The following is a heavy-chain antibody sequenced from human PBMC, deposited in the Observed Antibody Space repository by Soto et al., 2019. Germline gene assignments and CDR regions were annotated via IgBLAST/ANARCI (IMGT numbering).Heavy chain of an antibody. CDR1: GYTFTGYY. V-gene: IGHV1-2*04. CDR3: ARDIAAAGYYYYYGMDV. D-gene: IGHD6-13*01. Sequence: ASVKVSCKASGYTFTGYYMHWVRQAPGQGLEWMGWINPNSGGTNYAQKFQGWVTMTRDTSISTAYMELSRLRSDDTAVYYCARDIAAAGYYYYYGMDVWGQGTTVTVSS. CDR2: INPNSGGT. J-gene: IGHJ6*02.